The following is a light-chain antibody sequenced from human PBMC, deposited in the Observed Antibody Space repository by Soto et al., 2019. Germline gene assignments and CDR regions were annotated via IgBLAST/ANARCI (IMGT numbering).Light chain of an antibody. V-gene: IGKV3-11*01. Sequence: EILLTQSPGTLSLSPVERATLSCRASQTVYRFLTWYQQKPGQAPKLLIYEASNRATGIPARFSGSGSGTEFTLTISRLEPDDFAVYYCQQRTKFPLTFGQGTRLEIK. CDR2: EAS. J-gene: IGKJ5*01. CDR1: QTVYRF. CDR3: QQRTKFPLT.